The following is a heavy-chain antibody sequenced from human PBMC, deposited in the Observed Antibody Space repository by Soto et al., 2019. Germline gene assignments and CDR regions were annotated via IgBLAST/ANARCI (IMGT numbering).Heavy chain of an antibody. CDR2: IIPIFGTA. D-gene: IGHD2-8*01. J-gene: IGHJ6*02. CDR1: GGTFSSYA. Sequence: SVKVSCKASGGTFSSYAISWVRQAPGQGLEWMGGIIPIFGTANYAQKFQGRVTITADESTSTAYMELSSLRSEDTAVYYCAINYCTNGGCYDDYYYYGMDVWGQGTTVTVSS. CDR3: AINYCTNGGCYDDYYYYGMDV. V-gene: IGHV1-69*13.